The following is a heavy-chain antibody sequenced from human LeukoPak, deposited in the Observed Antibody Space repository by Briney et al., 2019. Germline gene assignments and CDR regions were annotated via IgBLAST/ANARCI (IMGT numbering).Heavy chain of an antibody. CDR2: ISSSCSCI. Sequence: PGGTLRLSRAASVLTYSRYSMDWVRQAPGRGVEGVSGISSSCSCINYADSGKGRFTISRDNAKNSLYLQMNSPRAEDTAVYYCARVLCSSTSCYDYYYGMDLWGQGTTVTVSS. V-gene: IGHV3-21*01. D-gene: IGHD2-2*01. CDR1: VLTYSRYS. J-gene: IGHJ6*02. CDR3: ARVLCSSTSCYDYYYGMDL.